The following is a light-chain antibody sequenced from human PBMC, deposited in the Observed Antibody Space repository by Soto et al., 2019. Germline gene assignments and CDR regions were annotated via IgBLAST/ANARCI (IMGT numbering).Light chain of an antibody. CDR2: GAS. Sequence: EIVLTQSPGTLSLSPGERANLSCRASQSVSSSYLAWYQQRPGRAPRLLIYGASSRATGIPDRFSGSGSGTDFTLTISRLEPEDFAVYYCQQYGSSPLTFGGGTKVEI. J-gene: IGKJ4*01. CDR1: QSVSSSY. V-gene: IGKV3-20*01. CDR3: QQYGSSPLT.